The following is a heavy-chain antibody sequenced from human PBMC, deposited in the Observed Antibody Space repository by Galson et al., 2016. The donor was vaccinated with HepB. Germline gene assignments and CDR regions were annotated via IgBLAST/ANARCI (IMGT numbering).Heavy chain of an antibody. CDR2: IRNKAYGGTT. D-gene: IGHD6-13*01. CDR3: TRAEFSSTWYHFDY. Sequence: SLRLSCAASGFTFGDYAMSWVRQAPGKGLEWIGFIRNKAYGGTTEYAASVKGRFTISRDDSKSIAYLQMNSLKAEDTAVYYCTRAEFSSTWYHFDYWGQGTLGTFSS. V-gene: IGHV3-49*04. CDR1: GFTFGDYA. J-gene: IGHJ4*02.